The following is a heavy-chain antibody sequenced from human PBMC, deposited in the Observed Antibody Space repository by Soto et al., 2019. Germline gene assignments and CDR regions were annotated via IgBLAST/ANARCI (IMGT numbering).Heavy chain of an antibody. V-gene: IGHV3-74*01. CDR1: GFTFSTYW. Sequence: EVQLVESGGGLVQPGGSLRLSCAASGFTFSTYWMHWVRQTPGKGLVWVSRVNSDGHDTVYADSVKGRFTLSRDNAKNPVFLQMSSLSAADPVVYYCARGRENYSYFDYWGQGIVVTVPS. CDR3: ARGRENYSYFDY. CDR2: VNSDGHDT. J-gene: IGHJ4*02. D-gene: IGHD1-26*01.